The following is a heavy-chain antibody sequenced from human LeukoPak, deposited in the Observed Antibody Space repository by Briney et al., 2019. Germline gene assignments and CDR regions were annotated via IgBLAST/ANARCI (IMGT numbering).Heavy chain of an antibody. CDR2: IWYDGSNK. D-gene: IGHD1-26*01. Sequence: PGRSLRLSCAASGFTFSSYGVHWVRQAPGKGLEWVAVIWYDGSNKYYADSVKGRFTISRDNSKNTLYLQMNSLRAEDTAVYYCARASEWELFGEFDYWGQGTLVTVSS. CDR1: GFTFSSYG. CDR3: ARASEWELFGEFDY. V-gene: IGHV3-33*01. J-gene: IGHJ4*02.